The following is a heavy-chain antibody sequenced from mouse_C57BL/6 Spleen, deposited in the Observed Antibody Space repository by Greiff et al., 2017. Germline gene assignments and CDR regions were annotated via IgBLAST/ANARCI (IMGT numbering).Heavy chain of an antibody. CDR3: ARSGTYYDSNWYFDV. CDR2: ISYSGST. Sequence: EVKLMESGPGLAKPSQTLSLTCSVTGYSITSDYWNWIRKFPGNKLEYMGYISYSGSTYYNPSLKSRISITRDTYKNQYYLQLHSVTTEDTATYYCARSGTYYDSNWYFDVWGTGTTVTVAS. D-gene: IGHD2-4*01. V-gene: IGHV3-8*01. J-gene: IGHJ1*03. CDR1: GYSITSDY.